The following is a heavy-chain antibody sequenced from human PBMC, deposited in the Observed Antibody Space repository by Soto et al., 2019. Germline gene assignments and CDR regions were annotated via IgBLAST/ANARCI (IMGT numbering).Heavy chain of an antibody. V-gene: IGHV3-48*02. CDR2: ITSSGTTV. CDR1: GXTFSSYS. CDR3: ARGSSNWAYYFDF. Sequence: EVHLVESGGGLVQPGGSLRLSCAASGXTFSSYSLNWVRQAPGKGLEWVSYITSSGTTVYYADSVRGRFTISRDNAKNSLYLQMNSLRDDDTAVYYCARGSSNWAYYFDFWGQGTLVTVSS. D-gene: IGHD6-13*01. J-gene: IGHJ4*02.